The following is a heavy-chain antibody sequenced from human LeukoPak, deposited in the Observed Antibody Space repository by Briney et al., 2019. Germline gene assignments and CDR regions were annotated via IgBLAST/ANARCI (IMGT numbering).Heavy chain of an antibody. J-gene: IGHJ5*02. CDR2: IYYSGSN. D-gene: IGHD2-2*01. Sequence: PSETLSLTCTVSGGSISSGDYYWSWIRQPPGKGLEWIGYIYYSGSNYYNPALKSRVTISVDTSKNQFSLKLSSVTAADTAVYYCARGSGYCSSTSCSGFDPWGQGTLVTVSS. CDR3: ARGSGYCSSTSCSGFDP. V-gene: IGHV4-30-4*08. CDR1: GGSISSGDYY.